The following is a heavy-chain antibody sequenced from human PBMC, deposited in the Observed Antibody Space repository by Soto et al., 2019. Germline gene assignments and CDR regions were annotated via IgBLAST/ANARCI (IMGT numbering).Heavy chain of an antibody. V-gene: IGHV4-59*01. D-gene: IGHD3-3*01. CDR2: IYYTGIT. J-gene: IGHJ5*02. CDR1: GGSITDNY. Sequence: PSETLSLTCRVSGGSITDNYWTWIRQSPGKGLEWVGYIYYTGITNYNPSLKRRVTISLDRSKNQFSLKLDSVTAADTAVYYCARALDYDFWGGRNWFDPWGQGTPVTVSS. CDR3: ARALDYDFWGGRNWFDP.